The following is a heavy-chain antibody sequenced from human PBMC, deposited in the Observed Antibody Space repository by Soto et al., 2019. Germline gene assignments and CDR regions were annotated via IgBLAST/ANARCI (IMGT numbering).Heavy chain of an antibody. CDR3: ANREGADYVWGSYTYAFDI. Sequence: QITLKESGPTLVKPTQTLTLTCTFSGFSLNTTAVGVGWIRQPPGKALEWLALIYWDNDKRYNPSLKNRLTITKDTSKNQVVLKMTNMDHVDTATYFCANREGADYVWGSYTYAFDIWGQGTMVTVSS. CDR2: IYWDNDK. D-gene: IGHD3-16*01. J-gene: IGHJ3*02. CDR1: GFSLNTTAVG. V-gene: IGHV2-5*02.